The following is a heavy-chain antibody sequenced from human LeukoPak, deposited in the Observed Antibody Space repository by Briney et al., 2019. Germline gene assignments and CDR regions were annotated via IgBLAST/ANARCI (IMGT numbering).Heavy chain of an antibody. D-gene: IGHD3-22*01. Sequence: SETLPLTCAVYGGAFSGYYWSWIRQPPGKGLEWIGEINHSGSTNYNPSLKSRVTISVDTSKNQFSLKLSSVTAADTAVYYCAKDYYDSSEYFDYWGQGTLVTVSS. V-gene: IGHV4-34*01. CDR1: GGAFSGYY. J-gene: IGHJ4*02. CDR3: AKDYYDSSEYFDY. CDR2: INHSGST.